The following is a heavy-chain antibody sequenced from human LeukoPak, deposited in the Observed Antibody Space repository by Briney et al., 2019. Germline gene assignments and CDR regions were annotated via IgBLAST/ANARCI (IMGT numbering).Heavy chain of an antibody. Sequence: GGSLTLSCAASGFTLSSFWMSWVRQAPGKGLEWAAKIKQDGNEKYYAVYVKCRFNISRNNAKNSLNLQMNSLRAEHRAVYYCASIKVRANNYDTDGFEYWGQGTLVTVSS. V-gene: IGHV3-7*05. CDR1: GFTLSSFW. CDR2: IKQDGNEK. J-gene: IGHJ4*02. CDR3: ASIKVRANNYDTDGFEY. D-gene: IGHD3-16*01.